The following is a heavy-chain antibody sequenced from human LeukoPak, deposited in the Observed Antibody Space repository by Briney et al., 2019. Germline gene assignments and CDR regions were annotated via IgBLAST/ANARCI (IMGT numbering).Heavy chain of an antibody. CDR3: ARVGSKTDYYDSSGYPNRYYFDY. J-gene: IGHJ4*02. CDR1: GESFSGYY. CDR2: IIDTGST. D-gene: IGHD3-22*01. V-gene: IGHV4-34*12. Sequence: KSSETLSLTCVVYGESFSGYYWTWIRQPPGKGLGWIGEIIDTGSTKYNSSLKSRVTISVDTSKNEFSLNLTSVTAADTAIYYCARVGSKTDYYDSSGYPNRYYFDYWGQGTLVTVSS.